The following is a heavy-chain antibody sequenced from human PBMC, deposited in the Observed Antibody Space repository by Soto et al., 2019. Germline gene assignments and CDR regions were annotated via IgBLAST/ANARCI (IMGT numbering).Heavy chain of an antibody. Sequence: VGSLSLSCAASGFNFSSYSMNWVRQDPGKGLEWVSSISSSSSYIYYADSVKGRFTISRDNAKNSLYLQMNSLRAEDTAVYYCARTHVLRFLEWFPDDYWGQGTLVTVSS. CDR3: ARTHVLRFLEWFPDDY. CDR2: ISSSSSYI. V-gene: IGHV3-21*01. J-gene: IGHJ4*02. D-gene: IGHD3-3*01. CDR1: GFNFSSYS.